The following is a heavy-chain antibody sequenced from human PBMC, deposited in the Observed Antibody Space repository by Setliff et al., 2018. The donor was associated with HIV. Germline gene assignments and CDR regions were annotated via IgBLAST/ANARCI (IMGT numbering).Heavy chain of an antibody. CDR2: IGSYSGYT. CDR3: VRGHCNSDKCWYTWFDP. D-gene: IGHD2-2*01. J-gene: IGHJ5*02. Sequence: ASVKVSCKASHYTLINYGVSWVRQAPGQGHEWMGWIGSYSGYTIYAQKFQDRLTMTTDTSTTTASMELRSLRSDDTAVYYCVRGHCNSDKCWYTWFDPWGQGTLVTVSS. V-gene: IGHV1-18*01. CDR1: HYTLINYG.